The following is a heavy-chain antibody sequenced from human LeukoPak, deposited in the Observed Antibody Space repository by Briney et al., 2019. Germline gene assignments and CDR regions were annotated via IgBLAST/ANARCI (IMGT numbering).Heavy chain of an antibody. D-gene: IGHD2-2*01. J-gene: IGHJ5*02. CDR3: ARIVVVPAATNHWFDP. CDR2: INHSGST. CDR1: GGSFSGYY. Sequence: PSETLSLTCAVYGGSFSGYYWSWIRQPPGKGLEWIGEINHSGSTNYNASLKSRVTISVDTSKNQFSLKLSSVTAADTAVYYCARIVVVPAATNHWFDPWGQGTLVTVSS. V-gene: IGHV4-34*01.